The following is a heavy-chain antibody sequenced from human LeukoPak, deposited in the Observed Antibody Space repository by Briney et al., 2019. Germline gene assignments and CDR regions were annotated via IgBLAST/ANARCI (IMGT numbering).Heavy chain of an antibody. V-gene: IGHV1-24*01. CDR3: ATEVASIVLDY. D-gene: IGHD5-24*01. Sequence: GASVKVSCKVSGHTLSELSMYWVRQAPGKGLEWMGGFDPENDERIYAQKFRGRVTMTEDTSTDTAYMELSSLSSEDTALYCCATEVASIVLDYWGQGTLVTVSS. CDR2: FDPENDER. J-gene: IGHJ4*02. CDR1: GHTLSELS.